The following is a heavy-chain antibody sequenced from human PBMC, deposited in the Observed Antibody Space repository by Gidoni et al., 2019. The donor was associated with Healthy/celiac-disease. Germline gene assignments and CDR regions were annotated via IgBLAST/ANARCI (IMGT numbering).Heavy chain of an antibody. Sequence: QVPLVESWGGVVQPGRSLRLSCAASGFPFISYAMHWVRQAPGKGLEWVAVISYDGSNKYDADSVKGRFTISRDNSKNTRYLQMNSLRAEDTAVYYCASEPYYYDSSGYTDYWGQGTLVTVSS. D-gene: IGHD3-22*01. CDR1: GFPFISYA. V-gene: IGHV3-30*04. CDR3: ASEPYYYDSSGYTDY. J-gene: IGHJ4*02. CDR2: ISYDGSNK.